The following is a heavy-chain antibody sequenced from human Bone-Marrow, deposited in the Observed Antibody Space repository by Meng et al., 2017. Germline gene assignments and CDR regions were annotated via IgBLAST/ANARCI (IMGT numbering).Heavy chain of an antibody. CDR2: ITGSGAST. CDR1: GFIFSNYA. D-gene: IGHD3-10*01. V-gene: IGHV3-23*01. Sequence: EVQLLESGGCLVQPGGALRLSCAASGFIFSNYAMTWVRQAPGKGLGWVSTITGSGASTYYADSVKGRFTISRDNSKNTLYLQMNSLRGEDTAVYYCAKGARGGLIDFWGQGTLVTVSS. J-gene: IGHJ4*02. CDR3: AKGARGGLIDF.